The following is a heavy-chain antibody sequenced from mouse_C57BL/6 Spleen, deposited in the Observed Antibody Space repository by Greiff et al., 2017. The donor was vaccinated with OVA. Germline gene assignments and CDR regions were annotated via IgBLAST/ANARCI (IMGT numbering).Heavy chain of an antibody. CDR3: AMSDYYGSSYYFDY. D-gene: IGHD1-1*01. CDR1: GYTFTSYW. CDR2: IHPNSGST. Sequence: VQLQQPGAELVKPGASVKLSCKASGYTFTSYWMHWVKQRPGQGLEWIGMIHPNSGSTNYNEKFKSKATLTVDKSSSTAYMQLSSLTSEDSAVYYCAMSDYYGSSYYFDYWGQGTTLTVSS. J-gene: IGHJ2*01. V-gene: IGHV1-64*01.